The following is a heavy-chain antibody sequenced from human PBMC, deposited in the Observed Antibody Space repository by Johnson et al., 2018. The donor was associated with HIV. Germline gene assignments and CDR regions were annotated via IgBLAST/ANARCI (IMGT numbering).Heavy chain of an antibody. CDR2: ISYDGSNK. CDR1: GFTFSSYP. Sequence: VTLLESGGGVVQPGRSLRLSCAASGFTFSSYPMHWVRQAPGKGLEWVAVISYDGSNKYYADSVKGRFTISRDNSKKMVNLQMNSLRAEDTAVYYCATSQSGAFDIWGQGTMVTVSS. V-gene: IGHV3-30-3*01. CDR3: ATSQSGAFDI. D-gene: IGHD6-6*01. J-gene: IGHJ3*02.